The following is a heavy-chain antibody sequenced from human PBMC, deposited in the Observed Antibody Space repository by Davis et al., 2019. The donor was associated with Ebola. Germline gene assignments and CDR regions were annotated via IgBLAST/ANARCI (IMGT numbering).Heavy chain of an antibody. Sequence: AASVKVSCKASGYTFSTYGMSWVRQAPGQGLEWMGRINPNSGGTNYAQKFQGRVTMTRDTSISTAYMELSRLRSDDTAVYYCARDSPIAVAGISDYWGQGTLVTVSS. CDR3: ARDSPIAVAGISDY. CDR2: INPNSGGT. CDR1: GYTFSTYG. J-gene: IGHJ4*02. V-gene: IGHV1-2*06. D-gene: IGHD6-19*01.